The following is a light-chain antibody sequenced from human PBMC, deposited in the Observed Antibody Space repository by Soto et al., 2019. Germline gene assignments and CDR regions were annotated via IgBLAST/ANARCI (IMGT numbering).Light chain of an antibody. CDR2: VGS. J-gene: IGKJ1*01. Sequence: DVVMTQSPLSLPVTPGEPASISCRSRQSLLHGNGYTYLDWYLQKPGQSPQLLIYVGSDRATGVPDRISGIGSGTDLTLKISRVEAEDVGVYYCMQALQSWTFGQGTKVESK. CDR1: QSLLHGNGYTY. V-gene: IGKV2-28*01. CDR3: MQALQSWT.